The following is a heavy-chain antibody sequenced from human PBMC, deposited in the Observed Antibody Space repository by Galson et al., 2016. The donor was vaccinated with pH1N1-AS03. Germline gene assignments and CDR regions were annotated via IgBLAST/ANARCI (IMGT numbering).Heavy chain of an antibody. V-gene: IGHV4-38-2*01. CDR3: ARAGADIVVVPAGWFDP. CDR1: GYSITSGYY. J-gene: IGHJ5*02. D-gene: IGHD2-2*01. Sequence: ETLSLTCAVSGYSITSGYYWGWIRQPPGKGLEWIGSIYHSGSTYYNPSLTSRVTISVDTSKNQFSLKLSSVTAADTAVYYCARAGADIVVVPAGWFDPWGQGTLVTVSS. CDR2: IYHSGST.